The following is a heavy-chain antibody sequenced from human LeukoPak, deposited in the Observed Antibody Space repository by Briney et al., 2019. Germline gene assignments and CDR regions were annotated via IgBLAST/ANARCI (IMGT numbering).Heavy chain of an antibody. J-gene: IGHJ5*02. V-gene: IGHV3-48*03. D-gene: IGHD6-13*01. CDR2: ISAIDSTT. Sequence: GGSLKLSCAASGFTFSNYEMNWVRQAPGKGLEWVSYISAIDSTTYYADSVKGRFTISRDNAKNSLYLQMNSLRVEDTAVYHCARGLASSNWPHWFDPWGQGTLVSVSS. CDR3: ARGLASSNWPHWFDP. CDR1: GFTFSNYE.